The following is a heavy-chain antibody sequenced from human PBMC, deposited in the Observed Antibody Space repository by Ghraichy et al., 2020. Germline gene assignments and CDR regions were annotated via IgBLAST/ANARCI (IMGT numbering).Heavy chain of an antibody. V-gene: IGHV4-59*01. D-gene: IGHD6-13*01. J-gene: IGHJ4*02. CDR1: GGSISSYY. CDR2: IYYSGST. Sequence: SETLSLTCTVSGGSISSYYWSWIRQPPGKGLEWIGYIYYSGSTNYNPSLKSRVTISVDTSKNQFSLKLSSVTAADTAVYYCARAGSSSWYFYTNYFDYWGQGTLVTVSS. CDR3: ARAGSSSWYFYTNYFDY.